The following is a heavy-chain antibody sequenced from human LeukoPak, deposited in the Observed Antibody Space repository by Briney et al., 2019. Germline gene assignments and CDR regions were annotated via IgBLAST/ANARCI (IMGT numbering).Heavy chain of an antibody. Sequence: GASVKVSCKASGYTFTSYDIHWVRQATGQGLEWMGWMNPNSGNTGYAQKFQGRVTMTRNTSISTAYMELSSLRSEDTAVYYCARNSGYDLHSYYYYYMDVWGKGTTVTVSS. J-gene: IGHJ6*03. D-gene: IGHD5-12*01. CDR1: GYTFTSYD. CDR3: ARNSGYDLHSYYYYYMDV. CDR2: MNPNSGNT. V-gene: IGHV1-8*01.